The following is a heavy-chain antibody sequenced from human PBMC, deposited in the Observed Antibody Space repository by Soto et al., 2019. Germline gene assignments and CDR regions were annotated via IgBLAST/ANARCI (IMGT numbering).Heavy chain of an antibody. Sequence: GGSLRLSCAASGFTCSSYAMSWVRQAPGKGLEWVAVVSHDGRNTHYADSVKGRFTISRDSSKNTVSLEMTSLRAEDTAVYYCAKGGRQWLVTSDFNYWGQGALVTVSS. CDR3: AKGGRQWLVTSDFNY. V-gene: IGHV3-30*18. D-gene: IGHD6-19*01. CDR2: VSHDGRNT. J-gene: IGHJ4*02. CDR1: GFTCSSYA.